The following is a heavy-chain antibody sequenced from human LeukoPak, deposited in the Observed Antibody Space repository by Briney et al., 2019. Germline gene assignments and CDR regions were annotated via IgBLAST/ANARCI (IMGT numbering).Heavy chain of an antibody. V-gene: IGHV4-34*01. CDR3: ATLYSYGPPVGGYYFDY. CDR2: INHSGST. Sequence: SETLPLTCAVYGGSFSGYYWSWIRQPPGKGLEWIGEINHSGSTNYNPSLKSRVTISVDTSKNQFSLKLSSVTAADTAVYYCATLYSYGPPVGGYYFDYWGQGTLVTVSS. CDR1: GGSFSGYY. J-gene: IGHJ4*02. D-gene: IGHD5-18*01.